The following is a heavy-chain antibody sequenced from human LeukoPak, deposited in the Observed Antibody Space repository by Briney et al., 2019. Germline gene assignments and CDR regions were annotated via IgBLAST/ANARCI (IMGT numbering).Heavy chain of an antibody. D-gene: IGHD3-10*01. CDR2: ISSSGSTI. J-gene: IGHJ4*02. CDR1: GFTFSDYY. CDR3: ARDYGSGSPYYFDY. Sequence: GGSLRLSCAASGFTFSDYYMSWIRQAPGKGLEWVSYISSSGSTIYYADSVKGRFTISRDNAKNSLHLQMNSLRAEDTAVYYCARDYGSGSPYYFDYWGQGTLVTVSS. V-gene: IGHV3-11*01.